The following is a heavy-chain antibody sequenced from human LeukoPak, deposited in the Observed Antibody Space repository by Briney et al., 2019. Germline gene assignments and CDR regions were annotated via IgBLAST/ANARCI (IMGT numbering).Heavy chain of an antibody. CDR2: IKQDGSET. CDR1: GFSFTDYW. Sequence: GGSLRLSCEASGFSFTDYWMTWVRQAPGKGLEGLADIKQDGSETHYVDSVKGRFIISRDNAKNSLYLQMNSLRVEDTAVYYCATYWRHFDWLLSDIWGLGAMVTVSS. D-gene: IGHD3-9*01. V-gene: IGHV3-7*05. CDR3: ATYWRHFDWLLSDI. J-gene: IGHJ3*02.